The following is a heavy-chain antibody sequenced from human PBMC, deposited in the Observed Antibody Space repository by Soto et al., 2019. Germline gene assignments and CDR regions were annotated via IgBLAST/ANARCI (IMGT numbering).Heavy chain of an antibody. V-gene: IGHV1-69*08. Sequence: QVQLVQSGAEVKKPGSSVKVSCKASGGTFSSYTISWVRQAPGQGLEWMGRIIPILGIANYAQKFQGRVTITADKSTSTCYMELSSLRSEDTAVYYCARDSADIVVVVAANAFDIWGQGTMVTVSS. D-gene: IGHD2-15*01. CDR2: IIPILGIA. J-gene: IGHJ3*02. CDR1: GGTFSSYT. CDR3: ARDSADIVVVVAANAFDI.